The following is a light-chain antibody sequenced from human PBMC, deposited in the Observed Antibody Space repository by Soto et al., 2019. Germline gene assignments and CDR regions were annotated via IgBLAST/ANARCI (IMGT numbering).Light chain of an antibody. Sequence: EIVLTQSPGILSLSPGERATLSCRASQSVSNTYLAWYQQNPGQAPRLLLYGASIRATGIPGRFSGIWCGTDFPLIISTVHAEDLAVYYCQRCGTSQETFGPGTKVDIK. V-gene: IGKV3-20*01. CDR2: GAS. CDR3: QRCGTSQET. J-gene: IGKJ3*01. CDR1: QSVSNTY.